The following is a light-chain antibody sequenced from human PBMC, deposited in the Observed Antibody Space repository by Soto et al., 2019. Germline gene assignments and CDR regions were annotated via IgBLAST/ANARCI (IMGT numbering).Light chain of an antibody. V-gene: IGKV1-5*01. CDR3: QQRNSYPIT. CDR2: DAS. Sequence: DIQMTQSPSTLSASVGDRVTITCRASQSLNNYLAWYQQKPGKAPKLLIYDASTLERGVPSRFSGSGSGTEFTLTISSLQPEDFATYYCQQRNSYPITFGQGTRLEIK. CDR1: QSLNNY. J-gene: IGKJ5*01.